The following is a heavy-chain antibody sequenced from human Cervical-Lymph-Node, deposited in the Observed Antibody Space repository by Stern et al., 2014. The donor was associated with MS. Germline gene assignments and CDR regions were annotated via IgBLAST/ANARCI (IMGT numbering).Heavy chain of an antibody. CDR1: GGSISGGGYY. CDR3: ARDRGNWNPTQNAFDI. J-gene: IGHJ3*02. D-gene: IGHD1-1*01. Sequence: QVQLQASGPGLVKPSQTLSLTCTVSGGSISGGGYYWYWFRQHPEKGLEWIGYVYYTGGAYYNPSLKSRVTILMDTSQNQFSLKLSSVTAADTAVYYCARDRGNWNPTQNAFDIWGQGTMVTVSS. V-gene: IGHV4-31*03. CDR2: VYYTGGA.